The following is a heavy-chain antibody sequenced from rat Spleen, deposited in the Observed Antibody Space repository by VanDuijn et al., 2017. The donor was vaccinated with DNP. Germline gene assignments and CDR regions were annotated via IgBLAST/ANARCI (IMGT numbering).Heavy chain of an antibody. V-gene: IGHV5-20*01. D-gene: IGHD1-11*01. Sequence: EVQLVESGGGLVQPGRSLKLSCAVSGITFSDHNMAWVRQAPKKGLEWVASISSGGGGTYYPDSVKGRFTISRDNAKSTLYLQMDSLRSEDTAIYYCAKGPNYGGWSDYFDYWGQGVMVTVSS. J-gene: IGHJ2*01. CDR1: GITFSDHN. CDR3: AKGPNYGGWSDYFDY. CDR2: ISSGGGGT.